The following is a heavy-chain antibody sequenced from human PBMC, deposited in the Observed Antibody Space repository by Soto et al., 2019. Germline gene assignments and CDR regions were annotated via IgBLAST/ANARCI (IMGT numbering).Heavy chain of an antibody. V-gene: IGHV4-30-2*01. J-gene: IGHJ5*02. CDR2: IYHSGST. D-gene: IGHD6-6*01. Sequence: PSETLSLTCAVSGGSISSGGYSWSWIRQPPGKGLEWIGYIYHSGSTYYNPSLKSRVTISVDRSKNQFSLKLSSVTAADTAVYYCARDEYSSSSRSSYNWFDPWGQGTLVTVSS. CDR3: ARDEYSSSSRSSYNWFDP. CDR1: GGSISSGGYS.